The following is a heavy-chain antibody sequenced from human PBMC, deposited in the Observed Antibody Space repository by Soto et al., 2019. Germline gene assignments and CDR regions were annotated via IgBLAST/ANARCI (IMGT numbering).Heavy chain of an antibody. CDR1: GFTFGAYV. J-gene: IGHJ4*02. CDR2: ISYDGNNK. V-gene: IGHV3-30-3*01. CDR3: AYSSTPFDY. Sequence: GGSLRLSCAASGFTFGAYVMHWVRQAPGKGLEWVAHISYDGNNKYYADSVKGRFTISRDNFKNTLYLQMSSLRTDDTAVYYCAYSSTPFDYWGQGTLVTVSS. D-gene: IGHD6-13*01.